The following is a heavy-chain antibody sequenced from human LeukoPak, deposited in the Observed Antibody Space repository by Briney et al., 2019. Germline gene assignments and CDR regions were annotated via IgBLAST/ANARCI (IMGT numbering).Heavy chain of an antibody. CDR1: GYTFTSYG. D-gene: IGHD6-6*01. J-gene: IGHJ6*03. CDR3: ARALVSSIAARSRYYYYYMDV. V-gene: IGHV1-18*01. CDR2: ISAYNGNT. Sequence: ASVKVSCKASGYTFTSYGISWVRQAPGQGLEWMGWISAYNGNTNYAQKLQGRVTMTTDTSTSTAYMELRSLRSDDTAVYYCARALVSSIAARSRYYYYYMDVWGKGTTVTVPS.